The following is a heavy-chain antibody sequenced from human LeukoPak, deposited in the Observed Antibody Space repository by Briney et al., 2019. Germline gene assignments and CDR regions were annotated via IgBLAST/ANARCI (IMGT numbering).Heavy chain of an antibody. V-gene: IGHV3-33*01. CDR1: GFTFSSYG. CDR3: ASRVVVPAANMDV. CDR2: IWYDGSNK. J-gene: IGHJ6*04. Sequence: GGSLRLSCAASGFTFSSYGMHWVRQAPGKGLEWVAVIWYDGSNKYYADSVKGRFTISRDNSKNTLYLQMNSLRAEDTAVYYCASRVVVPAANMDVWGKGTTVTVSS. D-gene: IGHD2-2*01.